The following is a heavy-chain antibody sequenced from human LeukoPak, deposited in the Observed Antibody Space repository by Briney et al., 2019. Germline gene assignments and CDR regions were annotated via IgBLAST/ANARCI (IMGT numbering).Heavy chain of an antibody. CDR3: ASLRGDYCTNGVCPPEEAFDI. V-gene: IGHV1-69*05. CDR1: GGTFSSYA. CDR2: IIPIFGTA. Sequence: SVKVSYKASGGTFSSYAISWVRQAPGQGLEWMGGIIPIFGTANYAQKFQGRVTITTDESTSTAYMELSSLRSEDTAVYYCASLRGDYCTNGVCPPEEAFDIWGQGTMVTVSS. D-gene: IGHD2-8*01. J-gene: IGHJ3*02.